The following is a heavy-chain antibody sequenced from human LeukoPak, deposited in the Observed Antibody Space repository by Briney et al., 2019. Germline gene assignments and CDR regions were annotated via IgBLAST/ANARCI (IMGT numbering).Heavy chain of an antibody. D-gene: IGHD3-22*01. CDR1: GGSISSGDYY. CDR3: AREVYGYYYDSSGNYFDY. J-gene: IGHJ4*02. V-gene: IGHV4-30-4*01. Sequence: PSQTLSLTCTVSGGSISSGDYYWSWIRQPPGKGLEWIGYIYYSGSTYYNPSLKSRVTISVDTSKNQFSLKLSSVTAADTAVYYCAREVYGYYYDSSGNYFDYWGQGTLVTVSS. CDR2: IYYSGST.